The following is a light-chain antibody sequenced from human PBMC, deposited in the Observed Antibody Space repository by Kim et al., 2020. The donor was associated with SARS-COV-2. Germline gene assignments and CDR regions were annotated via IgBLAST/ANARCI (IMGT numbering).Light chain of an antibody. J-gene: IGLJ3*02. V-gene: IGLV1-47*01. CDR3: AAWDDSLSGRV. CDR1: SSNIGSNF. CDR2: RDN. Sequence: GQRVTISCSGGSSNIGSNFVYWYQQLPGTAPKLLIYRDNQRPSGVPDRFSGSKSGTSASLAISGLRSEDEADYYCAAWDDSLSGRVFGGGTKLTVL.